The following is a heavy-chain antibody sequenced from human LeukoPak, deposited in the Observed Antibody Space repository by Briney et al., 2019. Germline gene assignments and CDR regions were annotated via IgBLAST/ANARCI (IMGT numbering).Heavy chain of an antibody. CDR3: ARGSGSSTIFGWVAFDI. D-gene: IGHD3-3*01. J-gene: IGHJ3*02. V-gene: IGHV3-48*01. Sequence: GGSLRLSCAASGFTFSSYSMNWVRQAPGKGLEWVSYISSSSSTIYYADSVKGRFTISRDNAKNSLYLQMNSLRAEDTAVYYCARGSGSSTIFGWVAFDIWGQGTMVTVSS. CDR2: ISSSSSTI. CDR1: GFTFSSYS.